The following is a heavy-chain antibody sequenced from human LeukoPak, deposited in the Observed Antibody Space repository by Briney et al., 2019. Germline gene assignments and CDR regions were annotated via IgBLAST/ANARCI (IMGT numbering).Heavy chain of an antibody. CDR3: ARGRYCTATTCDAGGDAFDI. V-gene: IGHV4-4*07. CDR1: GGSISNYY. Sequence: SETLSLTCAVSGGSISNYYWSWIRQPAGKGLEWIGRIYPRGSTTYNSFFKSRVTMSPDTSKSHFSLKLSSVTAADTAIYYCARGRYCTATTCDAGGDAFDIWGQGTMVTVSS. J-gene: IGHJ3*02. D-gene: IGHD2-2*01. CDR2: IYPRGST.